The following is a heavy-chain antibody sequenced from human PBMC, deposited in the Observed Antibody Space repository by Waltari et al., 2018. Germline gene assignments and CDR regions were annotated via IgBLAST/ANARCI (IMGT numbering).Heavy chain of an antibody. J-gene: IGHJ4*02. CDR1: GLSFSSYW. V-gene: IGHV3-7*01. CDR2: INHDGSGK. D-gene: IGHD5-18*01. Sequence: EVQLVESGGGLVQPGGSLRLSCATSGLSFSSYWMSWVRQAPGKGLEWLANINHDGSGKFFLGSVKGRFTISRDNAKKSVYLQMNSLTGEDTAVYYCATSLDAAGNDWGQGTLVTVSS. CDR3: ATSLDAAGND.